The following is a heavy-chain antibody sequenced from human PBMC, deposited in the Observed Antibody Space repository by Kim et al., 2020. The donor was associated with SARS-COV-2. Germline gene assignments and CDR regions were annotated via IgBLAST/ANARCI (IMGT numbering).Heavy chain of an antibody. CDR1: GFTFSSYW. V-gene: IGHV3-7*01. J-gene: IGHJ4*02. CDR3: ARDPPLGGWIQLWLHDY. Sequence: GGSLRLSCAASGFTFSSYWMSWVRQAPGKGLEWVANIKQDGSEKYYVDSVKGRFTISRDNAKNSLSLQMNSLRAEDTAVYYCARDPPLGGWIQLWLHDYWGQGTLVTVSS. CDR2: IKQDGSEK. D-gene: IGHD5-18*01.